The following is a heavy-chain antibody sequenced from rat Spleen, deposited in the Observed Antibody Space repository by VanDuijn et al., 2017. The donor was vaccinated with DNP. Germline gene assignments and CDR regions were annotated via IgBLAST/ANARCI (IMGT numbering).Heavy chain of an antibody. Sequence: EVQLVESGGGLVQPGRSLKLSCAASGFIFSDFYMAWVRQAPTKGLEWVATIAYDGFTTYYRDSVKGRFTISRDNAQSTLYLQMDSLRSEDTATYYCARHRTIMPYYYAMDAWGQGASVTVSS. CDR3: ARHRTIMPYYYAMDA. J-gene: IGHJ4*01. CDR1: GFIFSDFY. D-gene: IGHD1-12*01. CDR2: IAYDGFTT. V-gene: IGHV5-29*01.